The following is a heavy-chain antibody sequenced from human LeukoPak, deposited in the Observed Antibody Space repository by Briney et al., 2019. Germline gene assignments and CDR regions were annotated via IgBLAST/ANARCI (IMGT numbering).Heavy chain of an antibody. V-gene: IGHV3-21*01. J-gene: IGHJ6*02. CDR1: GFTFSSYS. Sequence: GGSLRLSCAASGFTFSSYSMNWVRQAPGKGLEWVSSISSSSSYIYYADSVKGRFTISRGNAKNSLYLQMNSLRAEDTAVYYCARDADSSSWSMYYYYGMDVWGQGTTVTVSS. CDR3: ARDADSSSWSMYYYYGMDV. D-gene: IGHD6-13*01. CDR2: ISSSSSYI.